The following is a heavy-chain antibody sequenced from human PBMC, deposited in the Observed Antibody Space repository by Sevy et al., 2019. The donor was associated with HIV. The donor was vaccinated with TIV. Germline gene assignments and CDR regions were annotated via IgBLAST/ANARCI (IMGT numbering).Heavy chain of an antibody. D-gene: IGHD3-10*01. CDR2: INHSGST. V-gene: IGHV4-34*01. CDR3: ARLKNSLYYFGSGSYYDY. J-gene: IGHJ4*02. Sequence: SETLSLTCAVYGGSFSGYYWSWIRQPPGKGLEWIGEINHSGSTNYNPSLKSRVTISVDTSKNQFSLKLSSVTAADTAVYYCARLKNSLYYFGSGSYYDYWGQGTLVTVSS. CDR1: GGSFSGYY.